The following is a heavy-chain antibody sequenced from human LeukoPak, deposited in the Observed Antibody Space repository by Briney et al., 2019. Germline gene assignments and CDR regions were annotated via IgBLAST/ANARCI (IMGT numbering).Heavy chain of an antibody. Sequence: GGSLGLSCAASGFTFSSYWMHWVRQAPGKGLVWVSRINSDGSSTSYADSVKGRFTISRDNAKNTLYLQMNSLRAEDTAVYYCARSPPYDSSGYYYFDYWGQGTLVTVSS. J-gene: IGHJ4*02. V-gene: IGHV3-74*01. CDR2: INSDGSST. D-gene: IGHD3-22*01. CDR3: ARSPPYDSSGYYYFDY. CDR1: GFTFSSYW.